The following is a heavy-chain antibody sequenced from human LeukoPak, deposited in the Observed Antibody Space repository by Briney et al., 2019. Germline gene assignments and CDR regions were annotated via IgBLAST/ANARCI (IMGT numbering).Heavy chain of an antibody. CDR3: ARDILRSLIAVAASYFDY. V-gene: IGHV3-11*04. CDR2: ISVSGTTM. D-gene: IGHD6-19*01. CDR1: GFTFTDYY. Sequence: GGSLRLSCATSGFTFTDYYMSWIRQAPGKGLEWVSYISVSGTTMYYADSVKGRFTLSRDNSKNTLYLQMNSLRAEDTAVYYCARDILRSLIAVAASYFDYWGQGTLVTVSS. J-gene: IGHJ4*02.